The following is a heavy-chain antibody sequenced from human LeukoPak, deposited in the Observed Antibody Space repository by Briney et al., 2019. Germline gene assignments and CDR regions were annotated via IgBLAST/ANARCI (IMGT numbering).Heavy chain of an antibody. CDR2: IYYSVST. Sequence: SETLSLTCTVSGGSISSYYWSWIRQPPGKGLEWIGYIYYSVSTNYHPSLKSRVTISVDTSKNQFSLKLGSVTAADTAVYYWAREYYYDSSGYYPGAFDIWGQGTMVTVSS. J-gene: IGHJ3*02. CDR3: AREYYYDSSGYYPGAFDI. V-gene: IGHV4-59*01. CDR1: GGSISSYY. D-gene: IGHD3-22*01.